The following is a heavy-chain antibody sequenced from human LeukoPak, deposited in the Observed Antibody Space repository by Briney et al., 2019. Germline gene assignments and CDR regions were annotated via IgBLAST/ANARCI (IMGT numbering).Heavy chain of an antibody. CDR3: ARGARRGYSGYVHYFDY. Sequence: SETLSLTCAVYGGSFSGYYWSWIRQPPGKGLEWIGEINHSGSTNYNPSPKSRVTISVDTSKNQFSLKLSSVTAADTAVYYCARGARRGYSGYVHYFDYWGQGTLVTVSS. V-gene: IGHV4-34*01. D-gene: IGHD5-12*01. CDR2: INHSGST. J-gene: IGHJ4*02. CDR1: GGSFSGYY.